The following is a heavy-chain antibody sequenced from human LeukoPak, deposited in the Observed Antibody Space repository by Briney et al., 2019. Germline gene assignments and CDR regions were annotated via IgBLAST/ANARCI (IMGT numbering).Heavy chain of an antibody. J-gene: IGHJ4*02. D-gene: IGHD3-16*02. Sequence: GGSVRLSCAASGFTFSTYSMNWVRQAPGKGLEWVSSISSSSSYIYYSDSVKGRFTISRDNAKNSLYLQMNSLRAEDTAVYYCARDWGSYRYTLYYLDYWGQGTLVTVSS. V-gene: IGHV3-21*01. CDR1: GFTFSTYS. CDR3: ARDWGSYRYTLYYLDY. CDR2: ISSSSSYI.